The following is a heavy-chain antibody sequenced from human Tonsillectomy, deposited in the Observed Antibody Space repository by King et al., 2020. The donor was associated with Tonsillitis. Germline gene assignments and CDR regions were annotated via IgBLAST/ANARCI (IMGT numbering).Heavy chain of an antibody. CDR2: IHSDSIST. D-gene: IGHD3-9*01. V-gene: IGHV3-74*01. J-gene: IGHJ5*02. Sequence: VQLVESGGGLVQPGGSLRLSCVASGFTFSSYWMHWVRQAPGKGLVWVSRIHSDSISTTYAESGKGRFTISGDNAKNTLYLQMNSLRAEDTSVYYCSRDPDILTGFSPLDLWGQGTLVTVSS. CDR3: SRDPDILTGFSPLDL. CDR1: GFTFSSYW.